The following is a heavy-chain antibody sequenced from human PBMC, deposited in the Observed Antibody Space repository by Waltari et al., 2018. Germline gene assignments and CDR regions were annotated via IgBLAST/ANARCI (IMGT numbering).Heavy chain of an antibody. V-gene: IGHV4-39*01. CDR2: IYYSGRT. D-gene: IGHD5-18*01. CDR1: GGSISSSSYY. Sequence: QLQLQESGPGLVKPSETLSLTCTVSGGSISSSSYYWGWIRQPPGKGLEWIGSIYYSGRTYYNPALKSRVTISVDTSKNQFSLKLSSVTATDTAVYYCARGGGRAAMESNFDYWGQGTLVTVSS. J-gene: IGHJ4*02. CDR3: ARGGGRAAMESNFDY.